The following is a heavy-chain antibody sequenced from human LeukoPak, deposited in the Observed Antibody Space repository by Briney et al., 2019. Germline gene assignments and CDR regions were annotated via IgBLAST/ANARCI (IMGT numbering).Heavy chain of an antibody. CDR2: ISGSGGST. CDR3: AKDDDWGHFNH. D-gene: IGHD3-16*01. CDR1: GFTFSSYA. Sequence: GGSLRLSCAASGFTFSSYAMSWVRQAPGKGLEWVSAISGSGGSTYYKDSVRGRFTISRDNFKNTVSLQLNSLRAEDTAMYYCAKDDDWGHFNHWGQGTLVTVSS. J-gene: IGHJ1*01. V-gene: IGHV3-23*01.